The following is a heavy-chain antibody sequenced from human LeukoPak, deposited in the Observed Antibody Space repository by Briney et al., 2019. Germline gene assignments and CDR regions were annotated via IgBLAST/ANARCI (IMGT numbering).Heavy chain of an antibody. V-gene: IGHV4-39*07. CDR1: GGSISSSSYY. J-gene: IGHJ4*02. CDR2: IYYSGST. Sequence: PSETLSLTCTVSGGSISSSSYYWGWIRQPPGKGLEWIGSIYYSGSTYYNPSLKSRVTISVDTSKNQFSLKLSSVTAADTAVYYCARDGGSGYCSSTSCYASDYWGQGTLVTVSS. CDR3: ARDGGSGYCSSTSCYASDY. D-gene: IGHD2-2*01.